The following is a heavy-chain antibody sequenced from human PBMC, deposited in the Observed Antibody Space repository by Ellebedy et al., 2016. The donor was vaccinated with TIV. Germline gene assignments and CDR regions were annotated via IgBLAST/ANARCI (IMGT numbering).Heavy chain of an antibody. D-gene: IGHD5-18*01. V-gene: IGHV1-18*04. Sequence: AASVKVSCKASGYTFTSYGISWVRQAPGQGLEWMGWISAYNGNTNYAQKLQGRVTMTTATSTSTAYMELRSLRSDDTAVYYCARVETWIQLWRTKDYWGQGTLVTVSS. J-gene: IGHJ4*02. CDR2: ISAYNGNT. CDR1: GYTFTSYG. CDR3: ARVETWIQLWRTKDY.